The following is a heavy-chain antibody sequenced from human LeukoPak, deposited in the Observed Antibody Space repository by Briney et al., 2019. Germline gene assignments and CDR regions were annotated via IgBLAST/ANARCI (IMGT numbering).Heavy chain of an antibody. J-gene: IGHJ4*02. CDR1: GLTFSRYA. CDR2: ISYDGSNT. V-gene: IGHV3-30*18. D-gene: IGHD6-19*01. CDR3: AKDRDTSGWRYFDY. Sequence: GGSLRLSCAASGLTFSRYAMSGVRQAPGKGLEWVAVISYDGSNTYYADSVKGRFTISRDNSKNTLYLQMNSLRTEDTALFYCAKDRDTSGWRYFDYWGQGTLVSVSS.